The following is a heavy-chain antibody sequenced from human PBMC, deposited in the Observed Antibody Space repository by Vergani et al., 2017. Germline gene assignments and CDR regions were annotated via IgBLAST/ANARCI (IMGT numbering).Heavy chain of an antibody. V-gene: IGHV3-9*01. CDR2: ISWNSGSI. Sequence: EVQLVESGGGLVQPGRSLRLSCAASGFTFDDYAMHWVRQAPGKGLEWVSGISWNSGSIGYADSVKGRFTISRDNAKNSLYLQMNSLRAEDTAVYYCAKEYSSGWYVFGVPGAYFDYWGQGTLVTVSS. D-gene: IGHD6-19*01. CDR3: AKEYSSGWYVFGVPGAYFDY. CDR1: GFTFDDYA. J-gene: IGHJ4*02.